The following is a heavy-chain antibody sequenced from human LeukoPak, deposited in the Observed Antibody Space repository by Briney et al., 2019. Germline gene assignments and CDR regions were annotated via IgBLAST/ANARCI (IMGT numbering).Heavy chain of an antibody. Sequence: GGSLRLSCAASGFTFSSYSMNWVRQAPGKGLEWVSSISSSSSYIYYADSVKGRFTISRDNAKNSLYLQMNSLRAEDTAVYYCARVVRITIFGVVVKGYYMDVWGKGTTVTVSS. CDR1: GFTFSSYS. J-gene: IGHJ6*03. D-gene: IGHD3-3*01. CDR2: ISSSSSYI. V-gene: IGHV3-21*01. CDR3: ARVVRITIFGVVVKGYYMDV.